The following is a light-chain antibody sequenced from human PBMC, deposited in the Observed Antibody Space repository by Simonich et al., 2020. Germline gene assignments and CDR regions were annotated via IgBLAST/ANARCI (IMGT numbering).Light chain of an antibody. CDR3: QQYGSSLT. V-gene: IGKV4-1*01. J-gene: IGKJ4*01. CDR2: WES. CDR1: QSVLYSSNNKNY. Sequence: DIVMTQSPDSLAVSLGERATINCKSSQSVLYSSNNKNYLAWYQQKPGQPPKLLIYWESTRESGVPDRFSGGWSGTDFTLTISRLEPEDFAVYYCQQYGSSLTFGGGTKVEIK.